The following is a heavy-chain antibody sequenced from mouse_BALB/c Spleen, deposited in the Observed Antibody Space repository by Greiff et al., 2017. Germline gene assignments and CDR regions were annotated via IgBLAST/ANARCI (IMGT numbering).Heavy chain of an antibody. CDR2: IYPGSGST. CDR1: GYNFTSYW. CDR3: ARSDGMDY. V-gene: IGHV1-55*01. J-gene: IGHJ4*01. Sequence: VQLQQPGAELVKPGTSVKLSCKASGYNFTSYWINWVKLRPGQGLEWIGDIYPGSGSTNYNEKFKSKATLTVDTSSSTAYMQLSSLASEDSALYYCARSDGMDYWGQGTSVTVSS.